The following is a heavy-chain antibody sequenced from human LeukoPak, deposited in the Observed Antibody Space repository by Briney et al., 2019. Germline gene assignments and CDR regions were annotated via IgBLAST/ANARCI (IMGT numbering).Heavy chain of an antibody. CDR3: ARQVSDYFYYYIDV. J-gene: IGHJ6*03. CDR1: GGSISSSSYY. V-gene: IGHV4-39*01. CDR2: IYYSVTT. Sequence: SEILSLTCSVSGGSISSSSYYWNWIRQPPGKGLEWVGSIYYSVTTYYNSSLKSRVTISEDTSKNRFSLMLTSVTAADTAVYYCARQVSDYFYYYIDVWGEGTTVIVSS.